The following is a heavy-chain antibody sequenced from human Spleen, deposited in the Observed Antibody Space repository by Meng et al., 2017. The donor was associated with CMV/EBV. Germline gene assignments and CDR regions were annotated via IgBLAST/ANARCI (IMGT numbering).Heavy chain of an antibody. CDR1: GESISTGAW. CDR3: TREDSSGYPDY. CDR2: VFHTGST. D-gene: IGHD3-22*01. V-gene: IGHV4-4*02. J-gene: IGHJ4*02. Sequence: CAVSGESISTGAWWRWVRQPPGKGLGWIGGVFHTGSTNYHPSLGSRVTMSVDESKSQFSLKLTSVAAADTAVYYCTREDSSGYPDYWGQGTLVTVSS.